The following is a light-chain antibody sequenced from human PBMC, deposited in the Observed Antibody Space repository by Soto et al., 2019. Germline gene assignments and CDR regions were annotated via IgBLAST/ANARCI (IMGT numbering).Light chain of an antibody. CDR3: QQYSRLWT. CDR2: DAS. V-gene: IGKV3D-20*01. Sequence: DIVMTQSPATVSVSPGERATLSCRASQSVSSSLAWYQQKPGLAPTLLISDASNRASGVPDRFSGSGSGTDFTLSISRLEPEDFAVYYCQQYSRLWTFGQGTNVDI. CDR1: QSVSSS. J-gene: IGKJ1*01.